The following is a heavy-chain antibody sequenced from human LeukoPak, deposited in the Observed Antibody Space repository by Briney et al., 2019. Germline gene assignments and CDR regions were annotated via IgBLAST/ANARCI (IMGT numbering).Heavy chain of an antibody. CDR1: GFTFSNYW. CDR3: ARVGAWELQRVFEN. D-gene: IGHD1-26*01. J-gene: IGHJ4*02. CDR2: IKQDGSEK. V-gene: IGHV3-7*01. Sequence: GGSLRLSCAASGFTFSNYWMTWARQVPGKRLEWVANIKQDGSEKHYVESVRGRFTISRDNAGNSLYLQMDSLRVDDTAVYYCARVGAWELQRVFENWGQGTLVTVSS.